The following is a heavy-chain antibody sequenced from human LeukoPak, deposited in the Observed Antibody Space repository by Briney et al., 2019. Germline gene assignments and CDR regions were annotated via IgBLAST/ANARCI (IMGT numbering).Heavy chain of an antibody. J-gene: IGHJ6*02. CDR3: ARVPPLYCSSTSCYNVGYYYGMDV. CDR1: GYTFTSYY. CDR2: INPSGGST. V-gene: IGHV1-46*01. D-gene: IGHD2-2*02. Sequence: ASVKVSCKASGYTFTSYYMHWVRQAPGQGLEWMGIINPSGGSTSYAQKFQGRVTMTRDTSTSTVYMELSSLRSEDTAVYYCARVPPLYCSSTSCYNVGYYYGMDVWGQGTTVTVSS.